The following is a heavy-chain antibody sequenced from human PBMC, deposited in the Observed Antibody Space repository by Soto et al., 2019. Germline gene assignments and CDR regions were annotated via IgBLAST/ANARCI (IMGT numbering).Heavy chain of an antibody. CDR1: GYTFTSYG. J-gene: IGHJ4*03. V-gene: IGHV1-3*01. CDR3: ARAHQIIVSAAVPSQYFLDF. Sequence: ASVKVSCKASGYTFTSYGINWVRQAPGRGLEWMGWINPGNGNTKYSQQFQGRVIIDRDTSASTAYMELSSLRSEDTAVYYCARAHQIIVSAAVPSQYFLDFWGQGTLVTVSS. D-gene: IGHD2-2*02. CDR2: INPGNGNT.